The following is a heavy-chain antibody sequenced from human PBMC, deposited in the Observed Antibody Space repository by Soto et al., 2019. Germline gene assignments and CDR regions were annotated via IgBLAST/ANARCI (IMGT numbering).Heavy chain of an antibody. J-gene: IGHJ6*02. CDR1: GFTFSSYS. D-gene: IGHD6-6*01. Sequence: GALRLSCAASGFTFSSYSMNWVRQAPGKGLEWVSSISSSSFSINYADSVKGRFSISRDNAQNSLHLQMNNLRAEDTAVYYCARNESSNIYGMDVWGQGTTVTVSS. V-gene: IGHV3-21*01. CDR3: ARNESSNIYGMDV. CDR2: ISSSSFSI.